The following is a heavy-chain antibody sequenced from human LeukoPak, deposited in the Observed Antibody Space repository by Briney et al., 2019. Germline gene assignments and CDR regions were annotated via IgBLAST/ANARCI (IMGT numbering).Heavy chain of an antibody. CDR3: ATSLACGAFDI. CDR2: FDPEDGET. CDR1: GYTLTELS. Sequence: ASVKVSCKVSGYTLTELSMHWVRQAPGKGLEWMGGFDPEDGETLYAQKFQGRVTMTEDTSTDTAYMELSSLRSEDTTVYYCATSLACGAFDIWGQGTMVTVSS. J-gene: IGHJ3*02. D-gene: IGHD3-16*01. V-gene: IGHV1-24*01.